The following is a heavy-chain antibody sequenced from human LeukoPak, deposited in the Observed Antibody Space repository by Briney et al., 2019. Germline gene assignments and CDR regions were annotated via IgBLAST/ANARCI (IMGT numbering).Heavy chain of an antibody. J-gene: IGHJ4*02. CDR3: AISREATSDF. CDR1: GFTFSNAW. D-gene: IGHD5-12*01. Sequence: GGSLRLSCAASGFTFSNAWMSWVRQAPGKGLEWVSSISGSGSDMYYTESVKGRFTISRDNAKNSLYLQMNGLRAEDTAVYYCAISREATSDFWGQGTLVTVSS. CDR2: ISGSGSDM. V-gene: IGHV3-21*01.